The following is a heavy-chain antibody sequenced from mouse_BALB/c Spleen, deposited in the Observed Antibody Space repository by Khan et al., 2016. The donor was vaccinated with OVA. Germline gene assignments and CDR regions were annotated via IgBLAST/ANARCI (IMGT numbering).Heavy chain of an antibody. D-gene: IGHD2-2*01. J-gene: IGHJ4*01. CDR3: ARNGSRYNYAINY. Sequence: VQLKESGPGLVKPSQSLSLTCTVTGYSITSYYAWNWIRQFPGNKLELMGYINYSGSTNYNPALKSRISITRDTSKNQFFMQFNSVTTTDTATYYGARNGSRYNYAINYWGQGTSVTVSS. CDR2: INYSGST. V-gene: IGHV3-2*02. CDR1: GYSITSYYA.